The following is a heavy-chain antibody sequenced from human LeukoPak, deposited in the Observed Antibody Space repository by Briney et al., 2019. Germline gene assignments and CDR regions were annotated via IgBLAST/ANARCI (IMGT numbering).Heavy chain of an antibody. Sequence: GASVKVSCKASGGTFSSYAISWVRQAPGQGLEWMGGIIPIFGTANYAQKFQGRVTITTDESTSTAYMELSSLRSEDTAVYYCARDVRVAHWFDPWGQGTLVTVSS. V-gene: IGHV1-69*05. CDR2: IIPIFGTA. J-gene: IGHJ5*02. CDR3: ARDVRVAHWFDP. CDR1: GGTFSSYA. D-gene: IGHD5-12*01.